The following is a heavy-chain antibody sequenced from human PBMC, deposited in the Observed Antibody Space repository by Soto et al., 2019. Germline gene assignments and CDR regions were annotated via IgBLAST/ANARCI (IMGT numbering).Heavy chain of an antibody. CDR3: AKDRPWGSGSYSSFDY. V-gene: IGHV3-23*01. CDR2: ISGSGGTS. Sequence: EVQLLESGGGLVQPGGSLRLSCAASGFTFSSYAMSWVRQAPGQGLEWVSAISGSGGTSYHADSVKGRFTISRDNSKNALYLQMTSLRAEDTAVYYCAKDRPWGSGSYSSFDYWGQGTLVTVSS. J-gene: IGHJ4*02. CDR1: GFTFSSYA. D-gene: IGHD3-10*01.